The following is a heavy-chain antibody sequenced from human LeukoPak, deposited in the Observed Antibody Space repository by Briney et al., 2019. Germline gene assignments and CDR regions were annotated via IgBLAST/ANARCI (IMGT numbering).Heavy chain of an antibody. J-gene: IGHJ4*02. CDR3: AKSGLVAASSGGYFDY. Sequence: GGSLRLSCAASGLTFSSYATSWVRQAPGKGLEWVSAISGSGGSTYYADSVKGRFTISRDNSKNTLYLQMNSLRAEDTAVYYCAKSGLVAASSGGYFDYWGQGTLVTVSS. CDR1: GLTFSSYA. CDR2: ISGSGGST. V-gene: IGHV3-23*01. D-gene: IGHD2-15*01.